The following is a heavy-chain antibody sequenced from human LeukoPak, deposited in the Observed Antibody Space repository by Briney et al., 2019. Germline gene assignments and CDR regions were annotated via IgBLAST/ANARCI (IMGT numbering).Heavy chain of an antibody. V-gene: IGHV3-21*01. Sequence: GGSLRLSCVGYGFTFSSHAISWVRQAPGKGLEWVSSISSSSSYIYYADSVKGRFTISRDNAKNSLYLQMNSLRAEDTAVYYCVSSWYFDFDYWGQGTLVTVSS. J-gene: IGHJ4*02. CDR3: VSSWYFDFDY. CDR1: GFTFSSHA. CDR2: ISSSSSYI. D-gene: IGHD6-13*01.